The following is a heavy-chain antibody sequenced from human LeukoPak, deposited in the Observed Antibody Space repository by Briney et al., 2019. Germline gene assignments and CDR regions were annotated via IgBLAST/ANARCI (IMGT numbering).Heavy chain of an antibody. CDR1: GFTFYNYG. Sequence: GGSLRLSCAASGFTFYNYGMHWVRQAPGKGLEWVAVIWYDGCNKYYADSVKGRFTISRDNSKNTLYLQMNSLRVEDPAVYYCAKERAAAVEGYFDYWGQGTLVTVSS. D-gene: IGHD6-13*01. J-gene: IGHJ4*02. V-gene: IGHV3-33*06. CDR2: IWYDGCNK. CDR3: AKERAAAVEGYFDY.